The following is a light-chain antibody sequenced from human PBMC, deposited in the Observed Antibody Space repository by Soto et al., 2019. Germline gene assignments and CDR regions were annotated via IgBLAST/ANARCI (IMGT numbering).Light chain of an antibody. V-gene: IGKV2D-29*02. J-gene: IGKJ5*01. CDR1: QSLLHITGETF. CDR2: DVS. Sequence: VMTQTPLSLSVAPGQPASISCKSSQSLLHITGETFLFWYLQKPGQSPQLLIYDVSTRVSGVPDRFSGSGSGTDFKLEISRVETDDVGIYYCMQSTQLPPTFGQGTRLGIE. CDR3: MQSTQLPPT.